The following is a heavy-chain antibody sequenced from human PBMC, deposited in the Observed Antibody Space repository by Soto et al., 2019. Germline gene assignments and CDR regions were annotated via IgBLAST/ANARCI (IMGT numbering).Heavy chain of an antibody. V-gene: IGHV3-20*01. Sequence: PGGSLRLSCAASGFTFDDYGMSWVRQAPGKGLEWVSGINWNGGSTGYADSVKGRFTISRDNAKNSLYLQMNSLRAEGTALYHCARGRDSSSPEYFQHWGQGTLVTVSS. J-gene: IGHJ1*01. D-gene: IGHD6-13*01. CDR1: GFTFDDYG. CDR2: INWNGGST. CDR3: ARGRDSSSPEYFQH.